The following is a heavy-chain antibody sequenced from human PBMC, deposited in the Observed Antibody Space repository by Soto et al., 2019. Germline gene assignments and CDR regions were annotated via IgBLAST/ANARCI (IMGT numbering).Heavy chain of an antibody. Sequence: GASVKLSCKASGYTLTSYYMDCVLKTPGQGLEWMGILNPSGVSTSYAQKFQGRVTMTRDTSTSTVYMELSSLRSEDTAVYYCARDQSTTGTIFSYYYYGMDVWGQGTTVTVSS. J-gene: IGHJ6*02. CDR2: LNPSGVST. CDR3: ARDQSTTGTIFSYYYYGMDV. V-gene: IGHV1-46*01. D-gene: IGHD1-1*01. CDR1: GYTLTSYY.